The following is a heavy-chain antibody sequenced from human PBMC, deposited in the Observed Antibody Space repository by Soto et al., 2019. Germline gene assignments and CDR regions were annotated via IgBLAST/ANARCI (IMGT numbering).Heavy chain of an antibody. D-gene: IGHD2-8*01. Sequence: GGPLRLSCAPSGFTFSSYGMHWVRTAPGKGLEWVAVIWYDGSNKHYADSVKGRFTISRDNSKNTLYLQMNSLRAEDTAVYYCARGFGVLEREGWFEPWGQGTLVTVSS. J-gene: IGHJ5*02. CDR3: ARGFGVLEREGWFEP. CDR2: IWYDGSNK. V-gene: IGHV3-33*01. CDR1: GFTFSSYG.